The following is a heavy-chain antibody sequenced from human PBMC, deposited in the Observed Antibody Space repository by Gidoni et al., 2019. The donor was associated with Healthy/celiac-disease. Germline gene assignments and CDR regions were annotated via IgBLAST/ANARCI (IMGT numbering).Heavy chain of an antibody. J-gene: IGHJ4*02. CDR3: AKDHDSSSWYFPTYFDY. V-gene: IGHV3-23*01. CDR1: GFTFSGYA. CDR2: ISGSGGST. D-gene: IGHD6-13*01. Sequence: EVQLLESGGGLVQPGGSLRLSCAASGFTFSGYAMSWVRQAPGKGLEWVSAISGSGGSTYYADSVKGRFTISRDNSKNTLYLQMNSLRAEDTAVYYCAKDHDSSSWYFPTYFDYWGQGTLVTVSS.